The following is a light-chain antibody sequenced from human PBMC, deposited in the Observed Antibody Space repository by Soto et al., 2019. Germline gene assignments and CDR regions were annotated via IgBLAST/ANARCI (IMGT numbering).Light chain of an antibody. Sequence: EIVMTQSPATLSVSRGERATLSCRANQSVSSSYLAWYQQKPGQAPRLLISDASSRATGIPARFNGSGSGTDFTLTISSLEPEDFGVYYCQQYQNLWTFGQGTKVDIK. V-gene: IGKV3D-7*01. J-gene: IGKJ1*01. CDR1: QSVSSSY. CDR3: QQYQNLWT. CDR2: DAS.